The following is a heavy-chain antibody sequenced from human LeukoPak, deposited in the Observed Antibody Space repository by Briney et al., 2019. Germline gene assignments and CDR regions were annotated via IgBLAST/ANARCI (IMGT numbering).Heavy chain of an antibody. V-gene: IGHV3-23*01. D-gene: IGHD3-10*01. CDR2: IGGSGGST. Sequence: GGSLRLSCSASGFTFSSYTMDWVHQAPGKGLEWVSAIGGSGGSTYYADSVKGRFIISRDNAKNSLYLQMNSLRDEDTAVYYCARGIHTLVRGVIKGCFDYWGQGTLVTVSS. J-gene: IGHJ4*02. CDR1: GFTFSSYT. CDR3: ARGIHTLVRGVIKGCFDY.